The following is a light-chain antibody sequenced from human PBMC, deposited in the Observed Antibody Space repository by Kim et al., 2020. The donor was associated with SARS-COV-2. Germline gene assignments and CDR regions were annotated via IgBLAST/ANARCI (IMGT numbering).Light chain of an antibody. CDR3: AAWDDSLSGPHVV. CDR2: RNN. Sequence: VTISCSGSSSNIGSNYVYWYQQLPGPAPKLLIYRNNQRPSVVPDRFSGSKSGTSASLAISGLRSEDEADYYCAAWDDSLSGPHVVFGGGTKLTVL. V-gene: IGLV1-47*01. J-gene: IGLJ2*01. CDR1: SSNIGSNY.